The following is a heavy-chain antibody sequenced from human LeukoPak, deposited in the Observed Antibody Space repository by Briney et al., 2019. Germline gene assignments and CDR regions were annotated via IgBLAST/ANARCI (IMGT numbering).Heavy chain of an antibody. CDR3: ASPGSCGGDCYPLNY. D-gene: IGHD2-21*02. Sequence: SETLSLTCAVYGGSFSGYYWSWIRQPPGKGLEWIGEINHSGSTNYNPPLKSRVTISVDTSKNQFSLKLSSVTAADTAVYYCASPGSCGGDCYPLNYWGQGTLVTVSS. V-gene: IGHV4-34*01. J-gene: IGHJ4*02. CDR2: INHSGST. CDR1: GGSFSGYY.